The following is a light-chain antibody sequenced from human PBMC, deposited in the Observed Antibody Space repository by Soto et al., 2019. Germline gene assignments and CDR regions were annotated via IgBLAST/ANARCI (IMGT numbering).Light chain of an antibody. CDR3: QTWGTGIWV. CDR2: LNSDGSH. CDR1: SGHSSYA. V-gene: IGLV4-69*01. Sequence: QLVLTQSPSASASLGASVKLTCTLNSGHSSYAIACHQQQPEKGPRYLMKLNSDGSHTKGDGSPDRFSGSSSGAERYLTISSLQSEDESDYYCQTWGTGIWVFGGGTKMTVL. J-gene: IGLJ3*02.